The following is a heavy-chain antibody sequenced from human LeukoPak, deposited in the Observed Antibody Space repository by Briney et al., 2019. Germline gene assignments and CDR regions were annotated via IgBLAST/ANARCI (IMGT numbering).Heavy chain of an antibody. J-gene: IGHJ4*02. D-gene: IGHD3-10*01. CDR2: IRFDGAYK. Sequence: GGSLRLSCAASGFTFSTYGIHWVRQAPGKGLEWVAFIRFDGAYKHTANSVKGRFTISRDNAQNTVYLYMNTLRTEDTAVYYCAKSAVRDYASGVGYFDYWGQGTLVSVSS. CDR1: GFTFSTYG. CDR3: AKSAVRDYASGVGYFDY. V-gene: IGHV3-30*02.